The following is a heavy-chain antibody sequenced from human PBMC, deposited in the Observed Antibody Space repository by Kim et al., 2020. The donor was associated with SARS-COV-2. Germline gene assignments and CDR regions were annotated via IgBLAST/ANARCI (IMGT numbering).Heavy chain of an antibody. CDR2: IYYSGST. D-gene: IGHD6-19*01. V-gene: IGHV4-61*01. J-gene: IGHJ4*01. CDR3: ARADGSTPYSRGWCVD. Sequence: SETLSLTCTVSGGSVSSGSYYWSWIRQPPGKGLEWIGYIYYSGSTNYNPSLKSRVTISVDTSKNQFSLKLSSVTAADTAVYYCARADGSTPYSRGWCVD. CDR1: GGSVSSGSYY.